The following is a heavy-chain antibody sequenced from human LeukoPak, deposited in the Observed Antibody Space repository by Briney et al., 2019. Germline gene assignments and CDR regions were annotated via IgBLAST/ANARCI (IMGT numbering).Heavy chain of an antibody. J-gene: IGHJ4*02. V-gene: IGHV1-18*01. Sequence: GASVKVPCKASGYTFSSYGISWVRQAPGQGLEWMGWISIYNGNTKYAQKFQGRVTMTTDTFTSTAYMEVTSLRSDDTAVYYCARDQYDSVWDSHRPYFDYWGQGTLVTVSS. CDR1: GYTFSSYG. D-gene: IGHD3-16*02. CDR3: ARDQYDSVWDSHRPYFDY. CDR2: ISIYNGNT.